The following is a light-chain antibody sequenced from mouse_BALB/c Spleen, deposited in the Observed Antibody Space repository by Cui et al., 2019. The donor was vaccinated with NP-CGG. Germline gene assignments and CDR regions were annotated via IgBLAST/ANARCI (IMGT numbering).Light chain of an antibody. V-gene: IGLV1*01. CDR2: GTN. CDR3: ALWYSNHWV. J-gene: IGLJ1*01. Sequence: QAVGTRESALTTSPGETVTLTCRSSTGAVTTSNYANWAQEKPDHLFTGLIGGTNNRAPGVPARFSGSLIGDKAALTITGAQTEDEAIYFCALWYSNHWVFGGGTKLTVL. CDR1: TGAVTTSNY.